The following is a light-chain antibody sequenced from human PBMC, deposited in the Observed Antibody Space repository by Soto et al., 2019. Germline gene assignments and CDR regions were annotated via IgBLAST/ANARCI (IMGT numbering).Light chain of an antibody. Sequence: DIQMTQSPSTLSASVGDRVTITCRASQSISSWLAWYQQKPGKAPKLLIYDASSLESGVPSRFSGSGSGTEFTLTISSLQPDDFATYYCQQYYSYPRTFGQGTRWIS. CDR1: QSISSW. CDR3: QQYYSYPRT. CDR2: DAS. J-gene: IGKJ1*01. V-gene: IGKV1-5*01.